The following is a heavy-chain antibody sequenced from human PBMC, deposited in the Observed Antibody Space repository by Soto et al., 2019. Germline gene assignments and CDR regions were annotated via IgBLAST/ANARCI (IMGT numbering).Heavy chain of an antibody. CDR2: IQQDGSEK. CDR1: GFTFSSYW. CDR3: ARGDYFDSSGPFSDAFDI. V-gene: IGHV3-7*04. D-gene: IGHD3-22*01. Sequence: PGGSLRLSCAASGFTFSSYWMSWVRQAPGKGLEWVANIQQDGSEKWYVDSVKGRFTISRDNAKNSLYLQMNTLRADDTAVYYCARGDYFDSSGPFSDAFDIWGQGTMVTVSS. J-gene: IGHJ3*02.